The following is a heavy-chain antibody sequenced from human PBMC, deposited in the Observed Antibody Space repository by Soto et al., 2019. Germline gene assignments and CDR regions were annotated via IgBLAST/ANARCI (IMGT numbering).Heavy chain of an antibody. J-gene: IGHJ6*02. CDR1: GFTFSYYT. D-gene: IGHD2-2*01. V-gene: IGHV3-23*01. CDR3: AGPGPAPTHYDYYDMGV. Sequence: EVQLLESGGGLVQPGGSLRLSCVASGFTFSYYTMSWVRQAPGKGLEWVSGISNSGDTIYYADSVKGRFTISRDNFKNPLYLQMNSLRAGDTAVYYCAGPGPAPTHYDYYDMGVWGQGTTVTVSS. CDR2: ISNSGDTI.